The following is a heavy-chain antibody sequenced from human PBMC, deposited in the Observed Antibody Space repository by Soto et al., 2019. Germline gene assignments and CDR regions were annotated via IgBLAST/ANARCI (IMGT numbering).Heavy chain of an antibody. Sequence: GASVKVSCTASGYTFTSYGISWVRQAPGQGLEWMGWISAYDGNTNYAQKLQGRVTMTTDTSTSTAYMELRSLRSDDTAVYYCARDSATMITFGGVIVITRGDYYYYGMDVWGQGTTVTVSS. J-gene: IGHJ6*02. CDR1: GYTFTSYG. V-gene: IGHV1-18*01. D-gene: IGHD3-16*02. CDR3: ARDSATMITFGGVIVITRGDYYYYGMDV. CDR2: ISAYDGNT.